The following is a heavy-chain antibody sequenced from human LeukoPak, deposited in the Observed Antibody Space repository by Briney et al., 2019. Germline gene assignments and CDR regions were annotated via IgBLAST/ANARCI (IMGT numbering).Heavy chain of an antibody. CDR2: IYYSGST. Sequence: PSETLSLTCTVSGGSISSYYWSWIRQPPGKGLEWIGYIYYSGSTNYNPSLKSRVTISVDTSKNQFSLKLSSVTAADTAVYYCARARSGYDTGGYYFDYWGQGTLVTVSS. CDR1: GGSISSYY. D-gene: IGHD5-12*01. J-gene: IGHJ4*02. CDR3: ARARSGYDTGGYYFDY. V-gene: IGHV4-59*01.